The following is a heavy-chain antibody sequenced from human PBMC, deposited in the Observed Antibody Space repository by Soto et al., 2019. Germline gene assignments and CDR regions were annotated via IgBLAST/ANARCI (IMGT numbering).Heavy chain of an antibody. CDR1: GFTFDDYG. J-gene: IGHJ4*02. CDR3: VRGASLNFDY. Sequence: GGSLRLSCAASGFTFDDYGMSWARQAPGKGLEWVSGVNWNDGSTGYADSVKGRFTISRDNAKNSLYLQMNSLRAEDTAFYYCVRGASLNFDYWGQGTLVTVSS. D-gene: IGHD1-26*01. CDR2: VNWNDGST. V-gene: IGHV3-20*04.